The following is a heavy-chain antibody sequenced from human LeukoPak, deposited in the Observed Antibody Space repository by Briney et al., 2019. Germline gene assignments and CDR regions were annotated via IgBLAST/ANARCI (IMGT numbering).Heavy chain of an antibody. CDR3: ARDPYSSSQYHDY. V-gene: IGHV3-21*01. CDR2: ISSSSSYI. Sequence: GGSLRLSCAASGLTFSSYSMNWVRQAPGKGLEWVSSISSSSSYIYYADSVKGRFTISRDNAKNSLYLQMNSLRAEDTAVYYCARDPYSSSQYHDYWGQGTLVTVSS. CDR1: GLTFSSYS. D-gene: IGHD6-13*01. J-gene: IGHJ4*02.